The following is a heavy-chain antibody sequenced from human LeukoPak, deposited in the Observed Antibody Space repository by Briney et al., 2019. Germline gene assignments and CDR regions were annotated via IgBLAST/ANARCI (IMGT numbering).Heavy chain of an antibody. J-gene: IGHJ4*02. Sequence: PSETLSLTCAVYGGSFSGYYWNWIRQPPGKGLEWIGEINHSGSTYYNPSLKSRVTISVGTSKNQFSLKLSSVTAADTAVYYCARVGPRYYYDSSGYYVDYWGQGTLVTVPS. CDR3: ARVGPRYYYDSSGYYVDY. CDR1: GGSFSGYY. CDR2: INHSGST. V-gene: IGHV4-34*01. D-gene: IGHD3-22*01.